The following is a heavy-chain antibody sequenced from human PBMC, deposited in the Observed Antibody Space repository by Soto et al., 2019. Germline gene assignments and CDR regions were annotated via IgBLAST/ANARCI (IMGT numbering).Heavy chain of an antibody. J-gene: IGHJ2*01. CDR2: IIPIFGTA. CDR1: GGTFSSYA. D-gene: IGHD4-17*01. Sequence: QVQLVQSGAEVKKPGSSVKVSCKASGGTFSSYAISWVRQAPGQGLEWMGGIIPIFGTANYAQKFQGRVTITADESTSTAYMELSSLRSEDTAVYYCARGGAYHDYGVSDWYFDLWGRGTLVTVSS. V-gene: IGHV1-69*01. CDR3: ARGGAYHDYGVSDWYFDL.